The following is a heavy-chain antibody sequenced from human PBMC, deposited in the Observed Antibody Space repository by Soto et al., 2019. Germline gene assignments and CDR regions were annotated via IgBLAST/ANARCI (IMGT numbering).Heavy chain of an antibody. J-gene: IGHJ4*02. CDR1: GGSISSGGYS. D-gene: IGHD5-18*01. Sequence: SETLSLTCAVSGGSISSGGYSWSWIRQPPGKGLEWIGYIYHSGSTYYNPSLKSRATISVDTSKNQFSLKLRFVTAADTAVYHCARRRYIYGYSYFDYWGQGTLVTVSS. V-gene: IGHV4-30-2*05. CDR2: IYHSGST. CDR3: ARRRYIYGYSYFDY.